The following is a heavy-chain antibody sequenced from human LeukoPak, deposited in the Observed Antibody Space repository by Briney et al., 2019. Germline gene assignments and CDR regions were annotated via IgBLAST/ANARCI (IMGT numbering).Heavy chain of an antibody. Sequence: GGSLRLSCATSGFTFSSYSMNWVRQAPGKGLEWVSSISSSSSYIYYADSVKGRFTISRDNAKNSLYLQMNSLRAEDTAVYYCARQGRGYYFDYWGQGTLVTVSS. CDR1: GFTFSSYS. CDR2: ISSSSSYI. CDR3: ARQGRGYYFDY. D-gene: IGHD3-10*01. V-gene: IGHV3-21*01. J-gene: IGHJ4*02.